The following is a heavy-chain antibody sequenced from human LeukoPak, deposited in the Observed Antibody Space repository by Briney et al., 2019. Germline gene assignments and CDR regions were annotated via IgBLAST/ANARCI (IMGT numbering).Heavy chain of an antibody. D-gene: IGHD3-9*01. Sequence: GGSLRLSCAVSGFTFEDYGMSWVRQGPGKGLEWVAGINWNGIIKRYGDSVKGRFTISRDNSKNTLYLQMNSLRPDDTAVYYCAKDHRYFEYLGKAADYWGPGTMVTVSS. J-gene: IGHJ4*02. V-gene: IGHV3-20*04. CDR3: AKDHRYFEYLGKAADY. CDR2: INWNGIIK. CDR1: GFTFEDYG.